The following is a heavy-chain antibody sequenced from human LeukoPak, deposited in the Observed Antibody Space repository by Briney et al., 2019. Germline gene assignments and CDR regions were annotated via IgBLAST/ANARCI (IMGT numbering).Heavy chain of an antibody. CDR1: GGSIGSYY. D-gene: IGHD2-2*02. Sequence: SETLYLTCTVSGGSIGSYYWSWIRQPAGKGLQWIGRIYTSGSTNYNPSLKSRVTMSVDTSKNQFSLKLSSVTAADTAVYYCARETRISYCSSTSCYTHNWFDPWGQGTLVTVSS. CDR2: IYTSGST. CDR3: ARETRISYCSSTSCYTHNWFDP. J-gene: IGHJ5*02. V-gene: IGHV4-4*07.